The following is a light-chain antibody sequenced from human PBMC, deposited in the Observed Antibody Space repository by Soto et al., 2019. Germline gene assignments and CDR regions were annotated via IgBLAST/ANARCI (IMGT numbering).Light chain of an antibody. CDR2: WAS. Sequence: DIVMTQSLDSLAVSLGERATINCKSSQSVLYSSNNKNYLAWYQQKPGQPPKLLIYWASTRESGVPDRFSGSGSGTDFTLTISSLQAEDVAVYYCQQYYSTPPTWTFGQGTKVEIK. CDR1: QSVLYSSNNKNY. J-gene: IGKJ1*01. CDR3: QQYYSTPPTWT. V-gene: IGKV4-1*01.